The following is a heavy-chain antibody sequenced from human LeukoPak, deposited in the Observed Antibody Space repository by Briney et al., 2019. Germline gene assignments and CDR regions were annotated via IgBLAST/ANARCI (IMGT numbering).Heavy chain of an antibody. CDR3: ARGPALYYYDSSGYYFDY. CDR1: GGSISSYY. J-gene: IGHJ4*02. V-gene: IGHV4-59*01. Sequence: SETLSLTCTVSGGSISSYYWSRIRQPPGKGLEWIGYIFYSGTTNYNPSLKSRVTISVDTSKNQFSLKLSSVTAADMAVYYCARGPALYYYDSSGYYFDYWGQGTLVTVSS. CDR2: IFYSGTT. D-gene: IGHD3-22*01.